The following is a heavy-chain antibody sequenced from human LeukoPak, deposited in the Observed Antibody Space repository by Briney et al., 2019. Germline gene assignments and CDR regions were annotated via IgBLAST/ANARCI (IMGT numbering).Heavy chain of an antibody. J-gene: IGHJ5*02. CDR2: ISSSSSTI. D-gene: IGHD2-15*01. CDR1: GFTFSSYG. V-gene: IGHV3-48*01. Sequence: PGGSLRLSCAASGFTFSSYGMHWVRQAPGKGLEWVSYISSSSSTIYYADSVKGRFTISRDNAKNSLYLQMNSLRAEDTAVYYCARGQRYCGGGSCYYWFDPWGQGTLVTVSS. CDR3: ARGQRYCGGGSCYYWFDP.